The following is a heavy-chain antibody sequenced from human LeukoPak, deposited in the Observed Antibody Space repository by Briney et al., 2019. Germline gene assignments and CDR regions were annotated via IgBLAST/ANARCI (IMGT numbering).Heavy chain of an antibody. J-gene: IGHJ4*02. Sequence: SETLSLTCTVSGGSIDNGGYYWSWIRQHPGKGLEWIGYIYYSGSSYYNPSLRSRVTISVDTSKNHFSLKLSSVTAADTAVYYCARNRDGYNSFDYWGQGTLVTVSS. D-gene: IGHD5-24*01. V-gene: IGHV4-31*03. CDR3: ARNRDGYNSFDY. CDR1: GGSIDNGGYY. CDR2: IYYSGSS.